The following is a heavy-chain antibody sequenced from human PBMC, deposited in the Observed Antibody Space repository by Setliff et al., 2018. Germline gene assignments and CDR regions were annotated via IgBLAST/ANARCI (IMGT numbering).Heavy chain of an antibody. CDR1: GFRFTNFG. Sequence: SVKVSCKTSGFRFTNFGFSWARQAPGQGLEWMGGIIPIFGTVNYAQKFQGRVTITTDESTSTAYMELSSLRSEDTAVYYCVRQDILTSYYMFDYWGQGTLVTVSS. J-gene: IGHJ4*02. D-gene: IGHD3-9*01. CDR2: IIPIFGTV. CDR3: VRQDILTSYYMFDY. V-gene: IGHV1-69*05.